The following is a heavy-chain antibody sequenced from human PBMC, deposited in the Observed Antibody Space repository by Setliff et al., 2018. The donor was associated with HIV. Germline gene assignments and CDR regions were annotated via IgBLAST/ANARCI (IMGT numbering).Heavy chain of an antibody. V-gene: IGHV4-61*02. J-gene: IGHJ6*02. D-gene: IGHD2-15*01. CDR2: IYTSGNT. Sequence: LSPICTVSRGSIRSGSYYWSWIRQPAGKGLEWIGRIYTSGNTNYNPSLKIRVTIPVDTSKNQFSLKLSSVTAADTALYYCARAGRVVVVAAPYYYYGMDVWGQGTTVTVSS. CDR3: ARAGRVVVVAAPYYYYGMDV. CDR1: RGSIRSGSYY.